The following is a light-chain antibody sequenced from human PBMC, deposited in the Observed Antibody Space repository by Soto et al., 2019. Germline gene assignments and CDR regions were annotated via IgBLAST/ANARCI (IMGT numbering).Light chain of an antibody. J-gene: IGKJ4*01. CDR2: SAP. V-gene: IGKV1-9*01. Sequence: DRQLTQSPSVLSSSVGDTVTITCRASQALSNYLAWYQQKPGKAPDLLIYSAPTLQSGVPSRFSGSGSETEFSLTIRALQPEDFATYYCQQLSRYPLTFGGGTKV. CDR3: QQLSRYPLT. CDR1: QALSNY.